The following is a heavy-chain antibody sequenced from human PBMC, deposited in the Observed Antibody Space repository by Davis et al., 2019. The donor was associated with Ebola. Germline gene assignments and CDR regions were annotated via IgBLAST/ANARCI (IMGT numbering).Heavy chain of an antibody. J-gene: IGHJ6*02. D-gene: IGHD6-6*01. Sequence: ASVKVSCKASGYTFTSYGISWVRQAPGQGLERMGWISAYNGNTNYAQKLQGRVTMTTDTSTSTAYMELRSLRSDDTAVYYCARDNRQLDYYYYGMDVWGQGTTVTVSS. V-gene: IGHV1-18*01. CDR2: ISAYNGNT. CDR3: ARDNRQLDYYYYGMDV. CDR1: GYTFTSYG.